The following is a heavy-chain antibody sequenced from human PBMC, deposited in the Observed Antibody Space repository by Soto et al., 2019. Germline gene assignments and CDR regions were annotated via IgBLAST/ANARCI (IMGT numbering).Heavy chain of an antibody. D-gene: IGHD1-26*01. J-gene: IGHJ4*02. V-gene: IGHV3-23*01. CDR1: GFTFSSYA. CDR2: LSGSGGGT. Sequence: EVHLLESGGGLVQPGGSLRLSCAGSGFTFSSYAMSWVRQAPGKGPGWVSALSGSGGGTFYADSVKGRFTISRDNSKSTLYLQMNSLRAEDTAVYYCAKLVGDGYKYGPVDYWGLGTLVTVSS. CDR3: AKLVGDGYKYGPVDY.